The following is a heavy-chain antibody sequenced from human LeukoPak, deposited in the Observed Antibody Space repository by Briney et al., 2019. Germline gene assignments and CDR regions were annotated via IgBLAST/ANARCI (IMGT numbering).Heavy chain of an antibody. CDR3: ARIVVVVNNWFDP. D-gene: IGHD3-22*01. J-gene: IGHJ5*02. CDR2: IKQDGSEK. V-gene: IGHV3-7*01. Sequence: GGSLRLSCAASGFTFSSYWMSWVRQAPGKGLEWVANIKQDGSEKYYVDSVKGRFTISRDNAKNSLYLQMNSLRAEDTAVYYCARIVVVVNNWFDPRGQGTLVTVSS. CDR1: GFTFSSYW.